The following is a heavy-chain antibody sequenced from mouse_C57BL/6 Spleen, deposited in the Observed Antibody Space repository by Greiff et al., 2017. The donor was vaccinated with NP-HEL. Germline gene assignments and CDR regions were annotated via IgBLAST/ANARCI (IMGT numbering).Heavy chain of an antibody. CDR2: ISYDGSN. D-gene: IGHD1-1*01. Sequence: EVKLVESGPGLVKPSQSLSLTCSVTGYSITSGYYWNWIRQFPGNKLEWMGYISYDGSNNYNPSLKNRISITRDTSKNQFFLKLNSVTTEDTATYYCASPLYYGSSYDAMDYWGQGTSVTVSS. CDR3: ASPLYYGSSYDAMDY. V-gene: IGHV3-6*01. CDR1: GYSITSGYY. J-gene: IGHJ4*01.